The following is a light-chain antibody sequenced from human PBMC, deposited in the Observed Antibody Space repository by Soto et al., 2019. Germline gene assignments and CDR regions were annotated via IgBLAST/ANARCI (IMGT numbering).Light chain of an antibody. J-gene: IGKJ4*01. V-gene: IGKV1-5*01. CDR2: DAS. CDR1: QSIDSW. Sequence: DIQMTQSPSTLSASVGDRVTITCRASQSIDSWLAWYQQKPGKAPKLLMYDASSLESGVSSRFSGSGSGTEFTLIISSLQPDDFATYYCQQSKTSLLTFGGGTKVEIK. CDR3: QQSKTSLLT.